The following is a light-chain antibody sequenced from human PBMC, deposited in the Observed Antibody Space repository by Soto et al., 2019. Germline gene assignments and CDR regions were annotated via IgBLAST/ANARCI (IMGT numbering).Light chain of an antibody. CDR2: GAS. J-gene: IGKJ1*01. CDR1: QSVSSN. CDR3: QQYNNWPAWK. V-gene: IGKV3-15*01. Sequence: EIVMTRSPATLSVSPGERATLSFRASQSVSSNLAWYQQKPGQAPRLLIYGASTRATGIPARFSGSGSGTEYTLTISGLQSEDFAVYYCQQYNNWPAWKFGQGTKVDIK.